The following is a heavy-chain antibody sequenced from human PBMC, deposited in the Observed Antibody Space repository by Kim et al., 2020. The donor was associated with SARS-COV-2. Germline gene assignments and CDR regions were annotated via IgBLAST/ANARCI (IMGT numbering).Heavy chain of an antibody. Sequence: GGSLRLSCAASGFTFSSYWMHWVRQAPGKGLVWVSRINSDGSSTSYADSVKGRFTISRDNAKNTLYLQMNSLRAEDTAVYYCALSGDILRFDPWGQGTLVTVSS. J-gene: IGHJ5*02. V-gene: IGHV3-74*01. CDR2: INSDGSST. CDR1: GFTFSSYW. D-gene: IGHD2-15*01. CDR3: ALSGDILRFDP.